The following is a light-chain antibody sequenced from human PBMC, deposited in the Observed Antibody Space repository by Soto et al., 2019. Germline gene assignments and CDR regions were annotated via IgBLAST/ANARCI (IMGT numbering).Light chain of an antibody. CDR2: EVS. J-gene: IGLJ3*02. V-gene: IGLV2-8*01. CDR3: SSYAGSNNLV. CDR1: SSDVGTYNY. Sequence: QSVLTQPPSASGSPGQSVTISCTGTSSDVGTYNYVSWYQQHPGKAPELMIYEVSKRPSGVPDRFSGSKSGNTASLTVSGLLAEDDADYYCSSYAGSNNLVFGGGTKLTVL.